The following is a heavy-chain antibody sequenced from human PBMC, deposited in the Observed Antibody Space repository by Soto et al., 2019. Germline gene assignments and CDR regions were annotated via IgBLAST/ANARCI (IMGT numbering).Heavy chain of an antibody. CDR2: IYPGDSDT. CDR1: GYSFANYW. Sequence: PGESLKISCKGSGYSFANYWIGWVRQMPGKGLEWMGIIYPGDSDTRYSPSFQGQVTISADKSISTAYLQWTSLKASDTAMYYCARDPTAAGAMDFWGQGTLVTVSS. CDR3: ARDPTAAGAMDF. V-gene: IGHV5-51*01. D-gene: IGHD6-13*01. J-gene: IGHJ4*02.